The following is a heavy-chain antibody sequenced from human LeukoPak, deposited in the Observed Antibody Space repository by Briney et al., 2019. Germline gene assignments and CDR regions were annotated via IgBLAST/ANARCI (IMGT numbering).Heavy chain of an antibody. CDR2: INHSGST. J-gene: IGHJ2*01. CDR1: GGSFSGYY. Sequence: SETLSLTCAVYGGSFSGYYWSWLRQPPGKGLEWIGEINHSGSTNYSPSLKSRVTISVDTSKKQFSLNLSSVTAADTAVYYCARGGDGYNYHNWYFDLWGRGTLVTVSS. CDR3: ARGGDGYNYHNWYFDL. D-gene: IGHD5-24*01. V-gene: IGHV4-34*01.